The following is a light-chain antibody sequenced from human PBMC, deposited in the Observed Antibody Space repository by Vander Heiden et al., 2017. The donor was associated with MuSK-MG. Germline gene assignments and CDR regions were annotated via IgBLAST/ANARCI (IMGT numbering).Light chain of an antibody. CDR1: SSNIGAGFD. CDR2: KNN. V-gene: IGLV1-40*01. J-gene: IGLJ3*02. CDR3: KAYDNSLGGSGV. Sequence: QSVLTQPPSVSGAPGQSVTISCTGSSSNIGAGFDVHWSHQLPGTSPNIPSFKNNHRPTGVPDRFSGSKSGTSASLAISGLQHEDEADYYCKAYDNSLGGSGVFGGGTKLTVL.